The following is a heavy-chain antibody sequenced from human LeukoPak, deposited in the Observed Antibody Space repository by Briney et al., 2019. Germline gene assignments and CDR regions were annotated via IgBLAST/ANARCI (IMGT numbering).Heavy chain of an antibody. Sequence: SETLSLTCSVSGYSISSGSYWGWIRQPPGKGLEWIGSIYYSGSTYYNPSLKSRVTISVDTSKNQFSLKLSSVTAADTAVYYCARDAGASIYYYYMHVWGKGTTVTVSS. CDR2: IYYSGST. CDR1: GYSISSGSY. D-gene: IGHD6-6*01. J-gene: IGHJ6*03. CDR3: ARDAGASIYYYYMHV. V-gene: IGHV4-38-2*02.